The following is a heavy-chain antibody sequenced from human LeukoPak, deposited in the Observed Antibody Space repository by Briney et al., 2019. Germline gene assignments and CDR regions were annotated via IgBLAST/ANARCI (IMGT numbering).Heavy chain of an antibody. D-gene: IGHD5-18*01. CDR1: GGSFSGYY. J-gene: IGHJ4*02. CDR3: ARGRDRVDTAMVIGTFDY. V-gene: IGHV4-34*01. Sequence: SETPSLTCAVYGGSFSGYYWSWIRQPPGKGLEWIGEINHSGSTNYNPTLKSRVTISVDTSKNQFSLKLSSVTAADTAVYYCARGRDRVDTAMVIGTFDYWGQGTLVTVSS. CDR2: INHSGST.